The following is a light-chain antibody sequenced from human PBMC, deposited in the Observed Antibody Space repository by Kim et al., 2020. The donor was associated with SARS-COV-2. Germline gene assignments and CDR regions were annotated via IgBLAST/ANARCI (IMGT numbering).Light chain of an antibody. V-gene: IGKV3-20*01. Sequence: SPGERPTLSCRASQSVSSSSLAWYQQIPGQAPRLLIYGASSRATGLPDRFSGSGSGTDFTLTISRLEPEDFAVYYCQQYGSSPHTFGQGTKLEI. J-gene: IGKJ2*01. CDR1: QSVSSSS. CDR3: QQYGSSPHT. CDR2: GAS.